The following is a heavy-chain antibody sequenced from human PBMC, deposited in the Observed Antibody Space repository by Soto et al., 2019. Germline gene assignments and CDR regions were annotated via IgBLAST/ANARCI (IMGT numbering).Heavy chain of an antibody. CDR1: GFSFSNYE. CDR2: ITSSGGAV. V-gene: IGHV3-48*03. D-gene: IGHD2-2*02. CDR3: ARGDCSSTCYIGY. Sequence: VQLVESGGGLVQPGGSLRLSCAAPGFSFSNYEMNWVRQPPGKGLEWISYITSSGGAVFYADSVKGRFTISRDNAKDSLFLQMNSLIVEDTAVYYCARGDCSSTCYIGYWGQGARVTVSS. J-gene: IGHJ4*02.